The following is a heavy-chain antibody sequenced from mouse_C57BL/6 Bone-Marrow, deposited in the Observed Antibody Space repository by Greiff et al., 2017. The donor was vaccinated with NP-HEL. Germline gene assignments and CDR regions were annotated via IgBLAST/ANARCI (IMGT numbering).Heavy chain of an antibody. CDR1: GFSLTSYG. CDR2: IWSGGST. V-gene: IGHV2-2*01. D-gene: IGHD2-4*01. J-gene: IGHJ3*01. CDR3: ARNMIYYDYDSFAY. Sequence: QVQLKESGPGLVQPSQSLSITCTVSGFSLTSYGVHWVRQSPGKGLEWLGVIWSGGSTDYNAAFISRLSISKDNSKSQVFFKMNSLQADDTAIYYCARNMIYYDYDSFAYWGQGTLVTVSA.